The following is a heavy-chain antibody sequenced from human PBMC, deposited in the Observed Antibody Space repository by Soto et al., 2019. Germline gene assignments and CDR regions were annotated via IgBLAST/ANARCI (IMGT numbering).Heavy chain of an antibody. CDR2: IIPIFGTA. Sequence: SSVKVSCKASGGTFSSYAISWVRQAPRQRLEWIGGIIPIFGTASYAQKFQGRVTITAEESTSTAYLELSSLRSEDTAVYYCARGGPKEIFPGYYGMDVWGQGTMVTVYS. J-gene: IGHJ6*02. V-gene: IGHV1-69*13. CDR1: GGTFSSYA. CDR3: ARGGPKEIFPGYYGMDV.